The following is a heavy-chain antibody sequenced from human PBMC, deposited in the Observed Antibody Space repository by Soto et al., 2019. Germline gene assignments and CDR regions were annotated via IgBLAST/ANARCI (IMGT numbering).Heavy chain of an antibody. CDR2: VSYDGNHK. CDR3: AKDVGQQLVLNFGMDV. Sequence: QVQLVESGGGVIQPGTSLSLSCGSSGFTFRSFGMYWVRQAPGKGLEWVAVVSYDGNHKYYADSVKGRFTVSRDNAKNMLYLHMNSRRGEDTAVYYCAKDVGQQLVLNFGMDVWGQGTTVTVSS. D-gene: IGHD6-13*01. J-gene: IGHJ6*02. CDR1: GFTFRSFG. V-gene: IGHV3-30*18.